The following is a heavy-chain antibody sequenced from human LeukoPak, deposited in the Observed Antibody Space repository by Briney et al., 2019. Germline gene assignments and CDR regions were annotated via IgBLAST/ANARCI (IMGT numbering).Heavy chain of an antibody. V-gene: IGHV3-11*01. J-gene: IGHJ4*02. CDR1: GFTFSNAW. Sequence: GGSLTLSCAASGFTFSNAWMSWVRQPPGKGLEGVSYISNSGSTIYYADSVKGRFTISRDNAKNSLYLQMNSLRAEDTAVYYCARGRSGYNDYWGQGTLVTVSS. CDR3: ARGRSGYNDY. CDR2: ISNSGSTI. D-gene: IGHD3-3*01.